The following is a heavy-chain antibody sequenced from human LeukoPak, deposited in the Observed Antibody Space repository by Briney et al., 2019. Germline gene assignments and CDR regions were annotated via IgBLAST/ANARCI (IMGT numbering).Heavy chain of an antibody. J-gene: IGHJ5*02. V-gene: IGHV4-59*08. CDR3: ARSPGFVDTNAGEWFDP. CDR1: GVSISSYY. D-gene: IGHD3-10*01. Sequence: SETLSLTCTVSGVSISSYYWSWIRQSPGKGLEWIGSTSYNPSLKSRVTISVDTSKNQFSLKMSSVTAADTAVYYCARSPGFVDTNAGEWFDPWGQGAQIIVSS. CDR2: T.